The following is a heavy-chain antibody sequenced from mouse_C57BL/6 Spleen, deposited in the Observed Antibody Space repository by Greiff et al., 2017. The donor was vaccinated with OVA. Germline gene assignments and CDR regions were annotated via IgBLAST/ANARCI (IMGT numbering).Heavy chain of an antibody. J-gene: IGHJ4*01. Sequence: VQLVESGPELVKPGASVKISCKASGYAFSSSWMNWVKQRPGKGLEWIGRIYPGDGDTNYNGKFKGKATLTADKSPSTAYMQLSSLTSEDSAVYFCASLDGYYAMDYGGQGTSVTVSS. V-gene: IGHV1-82*01. CDR3: ASLDGYYAMDY. CDR1: GYAFSSSW. CDR2: IYPGDGDT.